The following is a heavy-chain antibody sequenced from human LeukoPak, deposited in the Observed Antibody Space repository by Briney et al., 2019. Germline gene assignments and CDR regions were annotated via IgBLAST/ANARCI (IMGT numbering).Heavy chain of an antibody. CDR1: GCTFGSYW. D-gene: IGHD2-21*01. CDR3: GSERRRDYGGSY. J-gene: IGHJ4*02. Sequence: GGCVRLSCAASGCTFGSYWMSWVRQAPGKGLEWVANISPDGSEKYYVDSVKGRFTISRDNAKNSLFLQMNSLRAEDTAVYYCGSERRRDYGGSYWGQGTLVTVSS. V-gene: IGHV3-7*01. CDR2: ISPDGSEK.